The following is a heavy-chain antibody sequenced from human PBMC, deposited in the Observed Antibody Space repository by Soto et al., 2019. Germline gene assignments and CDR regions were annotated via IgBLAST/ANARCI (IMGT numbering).Heavy chain of an antibody. D-gene: IGHD3-22*01. J-gene: IGHJ4*01. CDR2: MHHSGST. Sequence: SETLSITCTVSGVSITSHYWSWIRQSPGKGLEWIAYMHHSGSTNYNPSLKSRVTVSIDTSKSQVSLRLSSVTAADTAVYYCSRDFYDSEGYTNPVDNWGHGTLVTVSS. CDR3: SRDFYDSEGYTNPVDN. CDR1: GVSITSHY. V-gene: IGHV4-59*11.